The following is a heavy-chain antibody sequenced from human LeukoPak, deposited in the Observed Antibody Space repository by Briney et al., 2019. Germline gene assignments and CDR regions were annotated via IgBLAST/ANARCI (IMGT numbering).Heavy chain of an antibody. CDR1: GYTFTNYD. CDR2: MNPNSGNT. J-gene: IGHJ5*02. CDR3: VRDIAGATKGGWFDT. D-gene: IGHD1-26*01. Sequence: ASVKVSCKASGYTFTNYDINWVRQATGQGPEWMGWMNPNSGNTGYAQKFQGRVTMTRNTSISTAYMELSSLRSEDTALYYCVRDIAGATKGGWFDTWGQGTPVTVSS. V-gene: IGHV1-8*01.